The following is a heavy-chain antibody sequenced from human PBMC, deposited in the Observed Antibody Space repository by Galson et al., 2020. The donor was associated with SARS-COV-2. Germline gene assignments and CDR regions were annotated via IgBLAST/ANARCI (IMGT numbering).Heavy chain of an antibody. V-gene: IGHV4-59*08. CDR1: GGSMSGYH. D-gene: IGHD2-8*01. CDR2: IHYDGRT. CDR3: AKHQNGGTHPLHY. J-gene: IGHJ4*02. Sequence: SETLYLTCSVSGGSMSGYHRSWIRQTPDKGLEWIAWIHYDGRTLYNPSLESRVTLSRDPSKNQFSLRLTSVTAADTAVYYCAKHQNGGTHPLHYWGQGILVTVSS.